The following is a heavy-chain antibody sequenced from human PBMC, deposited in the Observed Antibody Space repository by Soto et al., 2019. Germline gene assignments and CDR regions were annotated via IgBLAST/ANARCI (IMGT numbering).Heavy chain of an antibody. Sequence: GGSLRLSCAASGFTFSDHSMDWVRQAPGKGLEWVGRIRNKANRYTTEYAASVKGRFTISRDDSKNSLYLQMNSLKTEDTAVYYCARVRLGVDGGRRPSGDYWGQGTLVTVSS. V-gene: IGHV3-72*01. CDR1: GFTFSDHS. D-gene: IGHD1-26*01. CDR2: IRNKANRYTT. J-gene: IGHJ4*02. CDR3: ARVRLGVDGGRRPSGDY.